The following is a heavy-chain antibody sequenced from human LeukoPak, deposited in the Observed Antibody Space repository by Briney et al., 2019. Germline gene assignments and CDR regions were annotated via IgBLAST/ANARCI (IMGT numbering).Heavy chain of an antibody. J-gene: IGHJ6*02. D-gene: IGHD3-10*01. CDR1: GFTFSSYE. CDR2: ISSSGSTI. CDR3: ARSGGYGSGSYYNDNGMDV. V-gene: IGHV3-48*03. Sequence: GSLRLSCAASGFTFSSYEMNWVRQAPGEGLEWVSYISSSGSTIYYADSVKGRFTISRDNAKNSLYLQMNSLRAEDTAVYYCARSGGYGSGSYYNDNGMDVWGQGTTVTVSS.